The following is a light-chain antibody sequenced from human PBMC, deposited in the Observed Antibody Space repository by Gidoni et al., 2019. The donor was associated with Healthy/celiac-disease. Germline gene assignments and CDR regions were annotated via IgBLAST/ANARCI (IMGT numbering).Light chain of an antibody. J-gene: IGLJ2*01. Sequence: PRSVSGAPGQRVTISCTGSSSNIGAGHDVHWYQQLPGRAPKLLIYGNSNRPSGVPDRISGSKSGTSASLAITGLQAEDEADYYCQSYDSSLSGSVFGGGTKVTVL. CDR2: GNS. CDR1: SSNIGAGHD. V-gene: IGLV1-40*01. CDR3: QSYDSSLSGSV.